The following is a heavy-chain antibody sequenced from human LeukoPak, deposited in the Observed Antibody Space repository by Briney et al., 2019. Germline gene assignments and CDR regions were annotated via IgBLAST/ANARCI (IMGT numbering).Heavy chain of an antibody. Sequence: RPSETLSLTCAVYGGSFSGYYWSSIRQPPGKGLEWIGEINHSGSTNYNPSLKSRVTISVDTSKNQFSLKLSSVTAADTAVYYCASKVVPAATVGYFDYWGQGTLVTVSS. D-gene: IGHD2-2*01. CDR2: INHSGST. CDR1: GGSFSGYY. CDR3: ASKVVPAATVGYFDY. V-gene: IGHV4-34*01. J-gene: IGHJ4*02.